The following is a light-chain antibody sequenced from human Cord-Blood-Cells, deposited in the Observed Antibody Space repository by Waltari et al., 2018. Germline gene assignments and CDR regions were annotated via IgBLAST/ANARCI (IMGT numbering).Light chain of an antibody. CDR1: SRHVGGYNY. CDR2: DVS. V-gene: IGLV2-14*03. CDR3: SSYTSSSTWV. J-gene: IGLJ3*02. Sequence: QSALTQPASVSGSPGQSITISCTGTSRHVGGYNYVSWYQQHPGKAPKLMNYDVSNRPSGVSNRFSGSKSGNTASLTISGLQAEDEADYYCSSYTSSSTWVFGGGTKLTVL.